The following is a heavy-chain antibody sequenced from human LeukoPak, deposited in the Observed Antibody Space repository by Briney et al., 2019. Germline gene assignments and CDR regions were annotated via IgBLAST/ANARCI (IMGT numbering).Heavy chain of an antibody. J-gene: IGHJ4*02. CDR2: ISYDGSNK. CDR3: AKANCGGDCYSGGLDY. V-gene: IGHV3-30*18. CDR1: GYTFTGYY. Sequence: SCKASGYTFTGYYMHWVRQAPGKGLEWVAVISYDGSNKYYADSVKGRFTISRDNSKNTLYLQMNSLRAEDTAVYYCAKANCGGDCYSGGLDYWGQGTLVTVSS. D-gene: IGHD2-21*02.